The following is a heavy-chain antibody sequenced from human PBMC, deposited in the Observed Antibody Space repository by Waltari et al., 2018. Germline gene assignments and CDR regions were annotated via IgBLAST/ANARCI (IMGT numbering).Heavy chain of an antibody. D-gene: IGHD3-9*01. CDR3: ASNHPTLRYFDR. CDR2: IKQDGSEK. J-gene: IGHJ4*02. Sequence: EVQLVESGGGLVQPGGSLRLSCAASGFTFSSYWMSWVRQAPGKGLEWVANIKQDGSEKYYVDSGKGRFTISRDNAKNSLYLQMNSLRAEDTAVYYCASNHPTLRYFDRWGQGTLVTVSS. CDR1: GFTFSSYW. V-gene: IGHV3-7*01.